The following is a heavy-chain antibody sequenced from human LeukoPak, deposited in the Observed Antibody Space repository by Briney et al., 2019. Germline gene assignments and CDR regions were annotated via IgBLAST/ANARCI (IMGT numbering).Heavy chain of an antibody. CDR3: ARDLKGYGMDV. V-gene: IGHV4-59*01. CDR1: GGSISSYY. J-gene: IGHJ6*02. Sequence: SGALSLTCTVSGGSISSYYWSWIRQPPGKGLEWIGYIYYSGSTNYNPSLKSRVTISVDTSKNQFSLKLSSVTAADTAVYYCARDLKGYGMDVWGQGTTVTVSS. CDR2: IYYSGST.